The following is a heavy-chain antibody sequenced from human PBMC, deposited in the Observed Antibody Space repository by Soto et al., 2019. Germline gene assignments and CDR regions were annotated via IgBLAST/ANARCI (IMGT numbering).Heavy chain of an antibody. J-gene: IGHJ4*02. CDR3: ARDSGVGGDY. D-gene: IGHD3-10*01. Sequence: QVQLVQSGAEVKKPGASVKVYCKASGYTFTSYGISWVRQAPGQGLEWMGWISAYNGNTNYAQKLQGRVTMTTDTTTSTAYMGLRSRSSDETAGYYCARDSGVGGDYWGQGTLVTVSS. V-gene: IGHV1-18*01. CDR1: GYTFTSYG. CDR2: ISAYNGNT.